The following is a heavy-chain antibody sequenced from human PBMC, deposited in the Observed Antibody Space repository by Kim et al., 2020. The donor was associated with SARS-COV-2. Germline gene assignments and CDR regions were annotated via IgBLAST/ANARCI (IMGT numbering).Heavy chain of an antibody. D-gene: IGHD3-22*01. Sequence: GGSLRLSCAASGFTFSSYAMHWVRQAPGKGLEWVAVISYDGSNKYYADSVKGRFTISRDNSKNTLYLQMNSLRAEDTAVYYCARAYTMSYWGQGTLVTVSS. CDR3: ARAYTMSY. V-gene: IGHV3-30*04. CDR2: ISYDGSNK. CDR1: GFTFSSYA. J-gene: IGHJ4*02.